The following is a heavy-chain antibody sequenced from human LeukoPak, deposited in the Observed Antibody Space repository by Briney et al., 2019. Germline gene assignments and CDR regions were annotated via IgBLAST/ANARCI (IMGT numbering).Heavy chain of an antibody. CDR1: GITVSNNY. CDR3: ARDWNGDYAFEN. Sequence: GGSLRLSCEVSGITVSNNYMNWVRQAPGKGLEWVSVIDGGGSTYYADSVKGRFTASRDISRNTVFLQLTGLRAEDTAIYYCARDWNGDYAFENWGQGTLVIVSS. J-gene: IGHJ4*02. CDR2: IDGGGST. V-gene: IGHV3-66*01. D-gene: IGHD1-1*01.